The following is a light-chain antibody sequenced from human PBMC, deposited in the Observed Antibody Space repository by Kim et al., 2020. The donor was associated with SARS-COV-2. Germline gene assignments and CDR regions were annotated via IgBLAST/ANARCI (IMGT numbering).Light chain of an antibody. V-gene: IGKV3-20*01. Sequence: PGDNAPLSCRASQSVTSTYVAWYQQKPGQAPRLLIYGTSTRAAGIPGRFSGSGSGTEYTLTINRLEPEDFAIYYCQQFGSSRTWTFGQGTKVDIK. J-gene: IGKJ1*01. CDR1: QSVTSTY. CDR2: GTS. CDR3: QQFGSSRTWT.